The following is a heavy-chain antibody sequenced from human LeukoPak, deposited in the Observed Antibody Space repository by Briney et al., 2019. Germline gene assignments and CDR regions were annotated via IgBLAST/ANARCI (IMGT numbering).Heavy chain of an antibody. V-gene: IGHV4-34*01. CDR3: ARGTWNFDY. J-gene: IGHJ4*02. D-gene: IGHD5-12*01. Sequence: SETLSLTCAVYGGSFSGYYWSWIRPPPGKGLEWIGEINHSGSTNYNPSLKSRVTISVDTSKNQFSLKLSSVTAADTAVYYCARGTWNFDYWGQGTLVTVSS. CDR1: GGSFSGYY. CDR2: INHSGST.